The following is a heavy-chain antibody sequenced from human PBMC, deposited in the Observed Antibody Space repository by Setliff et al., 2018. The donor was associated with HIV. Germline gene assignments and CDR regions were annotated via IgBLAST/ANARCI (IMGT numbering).Heavy chain of an antibody. CDR3: ARGWELLPYWALNV. CDR2: IYYSGRT. V-gene: IGHV4-59*01. CDR1: GDSLSGYY. J-gene: IGHJ6*03. Sequence: SETLSLTCTVSGDSLSGYYWNRIRQPPGKGLEWIGYIYYSGRTDYNPSFRRRASISLDTSKNQFSLKLNSVTAADSAIYYCARGWELLPYWALNVWGKGTTVTVSS. D-gene: IGHD2-15*01.